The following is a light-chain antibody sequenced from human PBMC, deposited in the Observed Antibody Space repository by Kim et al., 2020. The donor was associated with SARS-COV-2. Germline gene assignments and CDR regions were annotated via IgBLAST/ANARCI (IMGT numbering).Light chain of an antibody. CDR1: RFNIGSNT. Sequence: QSVLTQPPSASGAPGQRVTISCSGSRFNIGSNTINWYQLLPGTAPKLLIYSDGQRPSGVPDRFSGSKSATSASLAISGLQSEDEADYYCAAWDDSLNGPVFGGGTKLTVL. CDR2: SDG. CDR3: AAWDDSLNGPV. V-gene: IGLV1-44*01. J-gene: IGLJ3*02.